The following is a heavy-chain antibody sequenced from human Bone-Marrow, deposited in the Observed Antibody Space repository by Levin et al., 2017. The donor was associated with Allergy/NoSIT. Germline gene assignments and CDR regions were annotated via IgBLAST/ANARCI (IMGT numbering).Heavy chain of an antibody. CDR2: IKWHGGSP. D-gene: IGHD3-10*01. J-gene: IGHJ6*03. CDR1: GFTFDDYD. CDR3: ARDAYMTVVDERPELVGQEDSYYHCYFMDV. Sequence: GESLKISCAASGFTFDDYDMSWVRQAPGKGLEWVSGIKWHGGSPAYADSVKGRFTISRDNAKHSLYLQMNRLRAEDTALYYGARDAYMTVVDERPELVGQEDSYYHCYFMDVWGKGTTVTVSS. V-gene: IGHV3-20*04.